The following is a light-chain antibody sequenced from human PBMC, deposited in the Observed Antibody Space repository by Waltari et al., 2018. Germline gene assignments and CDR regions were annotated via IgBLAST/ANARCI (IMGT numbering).Light chain of an antibody. CDR1: QSVSSGY. V-gene: IGKV3-20*01. CDR2: GAS. Sequence: EIVLTQSPGTLSLSPGERATLSCRASQSVSSGYLAWYQQRLGQAPRLLIYGASSRATGIPDRFSGSGSGTDFTLTISRLEPEDFAVYHCQQYSSSPRTFGQGTKVEI. CDR3: QQYSSSPRT. J-gene: IGKJ1*01.